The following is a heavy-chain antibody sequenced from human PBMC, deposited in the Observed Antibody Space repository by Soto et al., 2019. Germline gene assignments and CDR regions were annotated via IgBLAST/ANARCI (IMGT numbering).Heavy chain of an antibody. J-gene: IGHJ4*02. CDR1: GGTFSTYA. CDR2: IIPMFVTA. D-gene: IGHD5-18*01. Sequence: QVQPVQSGAEVKKPESSVKVSCKAPGGTFSTYAISWVRQAPGQGLEWMGGIIPMFVTANYAQRFQDRVTITADESTNTVYMELSSLRSEDTAVYFCASGIQLWLRRINNGYSGWGQGTMVTVSS. V-gene: IGHV1-69*12. CDR3: ASGIQLWLRRINNGYSG.